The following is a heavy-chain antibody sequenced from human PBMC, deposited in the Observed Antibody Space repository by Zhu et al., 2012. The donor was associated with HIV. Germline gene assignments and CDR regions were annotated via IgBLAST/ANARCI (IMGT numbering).Heavy chain of an antibody. J-gene: IGHJ4*02. V-gene: IGHV4-4*02. Sequence: QVQLQESGPRLVKPSGTLSLTCAVPGDSISSYSWWSWVRQSPGKGLEWIGEIYHSGSTNYNPSLKGRVTISVDKSKHQFSLKLNSVTAADTAVYYCARGFPIFDTSGYYFDYWGQGTLVTVSS. CDR3: ARGFPIFDTSGYYFDY. D-gene: IGHD3-22*01. CDR2: IYHSGST. CDR1: GDSISSYSW.